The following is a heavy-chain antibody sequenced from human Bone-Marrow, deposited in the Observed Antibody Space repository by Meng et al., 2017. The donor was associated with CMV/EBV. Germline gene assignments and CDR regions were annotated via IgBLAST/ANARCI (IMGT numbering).Heavy chain of an antibody. Sequence: PTFAISGGTVSSNSDAWNWSRQSPSRGLEWLGRTYYRSRWFNDYTLSVKSRIIINPDTFRNQFSLHLNSVTPEDTAVYYCVRDWAHWGQGTLVTVSS. V-gene: IGHV6-1*01. D-gene: IGHD7-27*01. J-gene: IGHJ4*02. CDR3: VRDWAH. CDR2: TYYRSRWFN. CDR1: GGTVSSNSDA.